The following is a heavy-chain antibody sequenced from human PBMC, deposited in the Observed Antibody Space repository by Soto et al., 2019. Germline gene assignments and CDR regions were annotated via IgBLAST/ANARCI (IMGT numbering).Heavy chain of an antibody. CDR2: ISGSGGST. D-gene: IGHD3-22*01. V-gene: IGHV3-23*01. CDR3: AKSEIVVVPSDY. J-gene: IGHJ4*02. Sequence: GGSLRLSCAASGFTFSSYAMGWVRQAPGKGLEWVSAISGSGGSTYYADSVKGRFTISRDNSKNTLYLQMNSLRAEETAVYYCAKSEIVVVPSDYWGQGTLVTVS. CDR1: GFTFSSYA.